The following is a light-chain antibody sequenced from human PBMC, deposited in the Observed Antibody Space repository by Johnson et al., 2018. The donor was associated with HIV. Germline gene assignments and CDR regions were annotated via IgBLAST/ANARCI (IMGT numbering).Light chain of an antibody. CDR1: SSNIGNNY. Sequence: QSVLTQPPSVSAAPGQKVTISCSGSSSNIGNNYVSWYQQLPGTAPKLLIHENNKRPSGIPHRFSGSKSGTSATPGIIGLQPAEEADYYCAAWDNSLTPLYVFGTATKVTV. CDR3: AAWDNSLTPLYV. CDR2: ENN. V-gene: IGLV1-51*02. J-gene: IGLJ1*01.